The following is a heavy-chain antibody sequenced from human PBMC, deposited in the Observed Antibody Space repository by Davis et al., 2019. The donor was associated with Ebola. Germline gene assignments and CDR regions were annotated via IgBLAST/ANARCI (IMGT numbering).Heavy chain of an antibody. CDR2: IDRSGAKT. Sequence: GESLKISCATSGFTFNSYAMNWVRQAPGKGLEWVSSIDRSGAKTYYADSVRGRFTISRDNAKNTLYLQMSSLTAEDTAIYYCARGGGLPELNPSFDYWGQGTLVTVSS. V-gene: IGHV3-23*01. CDR3: ARGGGLPELNPSFDY. J-gene: IGHJ4*02. CDR1: GFTFNSYA. D-gene: IGHD5/OR15-5a*01.